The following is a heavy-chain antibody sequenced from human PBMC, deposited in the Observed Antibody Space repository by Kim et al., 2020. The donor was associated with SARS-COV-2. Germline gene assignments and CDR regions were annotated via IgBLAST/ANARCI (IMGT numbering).Heavy chain of an antibody. D-gene: IGHD6-13*01. J-gene: IGHJ4*02. Sequence: GGSLRLSCAASGFTFSSYAMSWVRQAPGKGLEWVSVIYSGGSSTYYADSVKGRFTISRDNSKNTLYLQMNSLRAEDTAVYYCAKCRDKSLVGIAQDYWGQGTLVTVSS. CDR2: IYSGGSST. CDR1: GFTFSSYA. V-gene: IGHV3-23*03. CDR3: AKCRDKSLVGIAQDY.